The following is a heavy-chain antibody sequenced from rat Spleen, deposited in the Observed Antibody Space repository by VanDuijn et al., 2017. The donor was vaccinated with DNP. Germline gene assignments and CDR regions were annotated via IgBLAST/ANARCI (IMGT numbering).Heavy chain of an antibody. CDR3: ATRGDRGNWFAY. J-gene: IGHJ3*01. V-gene: IGHV5-7*01. CDR2: ISYDGSST. D-gene: IGHD1-1*01. CDR1: EFTFSDYN. Sequence: EVQLVESGGGLVQPGRSLKLSCAASEFTFSDYNMAWVRQAPKKGLEWVATISYDGSSTYYRDSVKGRFTISRDNAKNTQYLQMDSLRSEDTATYYCATRGDRGNWFAYWGQGTLVTVSS.